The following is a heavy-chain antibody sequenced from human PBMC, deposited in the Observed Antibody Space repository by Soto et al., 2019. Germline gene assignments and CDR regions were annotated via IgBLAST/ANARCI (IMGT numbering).Heavy chain of an antibody. Sequence: ASVKVSCKASGYIFPNYGISWVRQAPGQGLEWMGWISAYNANTNYAQKLQGRVTMTTDTSTSTAYMELRSLTSDDTAVYYCVRDFDGSGSYYTDYCGLGTLVTVSS. V-gene: IGHV1-18*01. CDR3: VRDFDGSGSYYTDY. CDR2: ISAYNANT. J-gene: IGHJ4*02. CDR1: GYIFPNYG. D-gene: IGHD3-10*01.